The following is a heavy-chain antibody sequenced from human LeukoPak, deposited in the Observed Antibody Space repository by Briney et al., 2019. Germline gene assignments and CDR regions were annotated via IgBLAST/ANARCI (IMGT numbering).Heavy chain of an antibody. CDR1: GGSISSSNW. J-gene: IGHJ3*01. V-gene: IGHV4-4*02. D-gene: IGHD3-10*01. CDR3: AKEITMVRGLIDV. Sequence: PSETLSLTCAVSGGSISSSNWWSWVRQPPGKGLEWIGEIYHSGSTNYNASLKSRVTISVDKSKKQFFLKLSSVTAADTAVYYCAKEITMVRGLIDVWGQGTMVTVSS. CDR2: IYHSGST.